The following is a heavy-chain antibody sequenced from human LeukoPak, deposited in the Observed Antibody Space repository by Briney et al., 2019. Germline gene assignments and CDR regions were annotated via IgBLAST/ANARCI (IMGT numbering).Heavy chain of an antibody. D-gene: IGHD1-26*01. CDR3: ATSGSYRIIDY. CDR1: AYTFTGYS. J-gene: IGHJ4*02. Sequence: ASVKVSCKASAYTFTGYSMHWVRQAPGQGLEWMGWINPNSGATNYAQKFQGRVTMTRDTSISTAYMELSRLRSDDTAVYYCATSGSYRIIDYWGQGTLVTVSS. V-gene: IGHV1-2*02. CDR2: INPNSGAT.